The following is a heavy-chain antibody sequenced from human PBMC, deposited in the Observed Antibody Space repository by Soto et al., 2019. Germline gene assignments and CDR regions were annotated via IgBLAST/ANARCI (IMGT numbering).Heavy chain of an antibody. D-gene: IGHD2-2*01. J-gene: IGHJ4*02. CDR3: ARLYCIGTNCYDYFDS. CDR2: MSYSGST. CDR1: GDSISSGRYY. V-gene: IGHV4-39*01. Sequence: SETLSLTCTVSGDSISSGRYYWGWIRQPPGKGLEWIGSMSYSGSTYYNPSLKSRVTISVDTSKNQFSLKLSSVTAADTAVYYCARLYCIGTNCYDYFDSWGQGILVTVSS.